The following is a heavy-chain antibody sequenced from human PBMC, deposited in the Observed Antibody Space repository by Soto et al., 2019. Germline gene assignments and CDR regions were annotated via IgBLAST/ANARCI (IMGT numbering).Heavy chain of an antibody. CDR3: ARDPLAPYY. CDR2: ISAYNGNT. Sequence: GAAGQVSSQDCCCTLRGHGSIRVRQAPGQGLEWMGWISAYNGNTNYAQKLQGRVTMTTDTSTSTAYMEVRSLRSDVTAVYYCARDPLAPYYWGQGTLVTVSS. J-gene: IGHJ4*02. D-gene: IGHD1-1*01. V-gene: IGHV1-18*01. CDR1: CCTLRGHG.